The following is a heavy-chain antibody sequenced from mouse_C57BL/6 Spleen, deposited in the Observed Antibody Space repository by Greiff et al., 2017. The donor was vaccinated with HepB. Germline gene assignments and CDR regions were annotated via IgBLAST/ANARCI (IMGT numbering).Heavy chain of an antibody. CDR1: GYTFTDYY. J-gene: IGHJ2*01. D-gene: IGHD1-1*01. CDR3: ARSYYYGSSRYYFDY. Sequence: VQLQQSGPVLVKPGASVKMSCKASGYTFTDYYMNWVKQSHGKSLEWIGVINPYNGGTSYNQKFKGKATLTVDTSSSTAYMELNSLTSEDSAVYYGARSYYYGSSRYYFDYWGQGTTLTVSS. V-gene: IGHV1-19*01. CDR2: INPYNGGT.